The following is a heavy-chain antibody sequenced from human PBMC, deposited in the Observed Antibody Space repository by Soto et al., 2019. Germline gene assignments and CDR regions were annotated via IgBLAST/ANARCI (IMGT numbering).Heavy chain of an antibody. CDR1: GFSLSTSGVG. Sequence: QITLKESGPTLVKPTQTLTLTCTFSGFSLSTSGVGVGWIRQPPGKALEWLALIYWDDDKRYSPSLKSRLTITKDTSKNQVVLTMTNLDPVDTAIYYCAHSGGEQWPSPHYYYGMDVWGQGTTVTVSS. D-gene: IGHD6-19*01. J-gene: IGHJ6*02. CDR3: AHSGGEQWPSPHYYYGMDV. CDR2: IYWDDDK. V-gene: IGHV2-5*02.